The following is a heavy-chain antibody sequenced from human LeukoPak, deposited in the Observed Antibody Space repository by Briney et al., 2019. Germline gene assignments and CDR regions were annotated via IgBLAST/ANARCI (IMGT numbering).Heavy chain of an antibody. CDR1: GSTFSSYG. Sequence: GGSLRLSCAASGSTFSSYGMHWVRQAPGKGLEWVAVISYDGSNKYYADSVKGRFTISRDNSKNTLYLQMNSLRAEDTAVYYCAKDQTYYFDYWGQGTLVTVSS. J-gene: IGHJ4*02. CDR3: AKDQTYYFDY. V-gene: IGHV3-30*18. CDR2: ISYDGSNK.